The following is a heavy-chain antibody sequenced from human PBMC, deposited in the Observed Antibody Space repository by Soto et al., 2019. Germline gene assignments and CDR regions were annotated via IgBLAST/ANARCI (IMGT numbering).Heavy chain of an antibody. CDR3: ARERLAVSGAVDY. D-gene: IGHD6-19*01. V-gene: IGHV3-30-3*01. J-gene: IGHJ4*02. Sequence: QVPLVESGGGVVQPGRSLRLSCAASGFTFSSYAMHWVRQAPGKGLEWVAVISYDGSDKYYADSVEGRFTISRDNSKNMLYLQMNSLRTEDTALFYCARERLAVSGAVDYWGQGTLVTVSS. CDR1: GFTFSSYA. CDR2: ISYDGSDK.